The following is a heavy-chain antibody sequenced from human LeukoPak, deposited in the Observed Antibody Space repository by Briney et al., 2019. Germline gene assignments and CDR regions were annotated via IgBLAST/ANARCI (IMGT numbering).Heavy chain of an antibody. CDR2: LNPNSGGT. Sequence: ASVKVSCKASGYTFTGFCIHWVRQAPGQGLEWMGWLNPNSGGTNYAQKFQGRVTMTRDTSISTGYMELTRLRSDDTAVYYCATQYGDYVYYFDYWGQGTLVTVSS. CDR1: GYTFTGFC. J-gene: IGHJ4*02. CDR3: ATQYGDYVYYFDY. V-gene: IGHV1-2*02. D-gene: IGHD4-17*01.